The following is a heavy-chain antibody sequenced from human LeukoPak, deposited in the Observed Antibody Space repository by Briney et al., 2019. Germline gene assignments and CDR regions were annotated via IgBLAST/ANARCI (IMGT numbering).Heavy chain of an antibody. CDR3: SGDPGDY. V-gene: IGHV3-7*04. Sequence: PGGSLRLSCAASGFTLSDFWMSWVRQAPGKGLEWVANINQDGSETYYVDSVEDRFTISRDNAKNSLFLQMSSLRAEDTAVYFCSGDPGDYWGQGTLVTVSS. CDR1: GFTLSDFW. D-gene: IGHD7-27*01. CDR2: INQDGSET. J-gene: IGHJ4*02.